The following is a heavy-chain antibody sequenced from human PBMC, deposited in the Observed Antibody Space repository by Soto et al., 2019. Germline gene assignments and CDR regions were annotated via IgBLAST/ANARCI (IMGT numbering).Heavy chain of an antibody. D-gene: IGHD3-10*01. CDR3: ARDRGEGYYYGSGSSYYYYGMDV. Sequence: GGSLRLSCAASGFTFSSYSMNWVRQAPGKGLEWVSSISSSSSYIYYADSVKGRFTISRDNAKNSLYLQMNSLRAEDTAVYYCARDRGEGYYYGSGSSYYYYGMDVWGQGTTVTVSS. J-gene: IGHJ6*02. CDR2: ISSSSSYI. CDR1: GFTFSSYS. V-gene: IGHV3-21*01.